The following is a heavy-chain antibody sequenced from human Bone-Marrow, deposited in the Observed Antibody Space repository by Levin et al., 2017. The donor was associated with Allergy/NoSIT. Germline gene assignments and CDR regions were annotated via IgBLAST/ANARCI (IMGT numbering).Heavy chain of an antibody. Sequence: SQTLSLTCTVSGGSISSFSWSWIRQSPGKGLEWIGYIYNIGSINYNPSLKSRVAISVDTSKNQFSLQLNSVTAADTAVYYCASSIYCTSVSCSRAYFFDSWGQGTLVTVSS. CDR2: IYNIGSI. V-gene: IGHV4-59*01. CDR1: GGSISSFS. CDR3: ASSIYCTSVSCSRAYFFDS. J-gene: IGHJ4*02. D-gene: IGHD2-2*01.